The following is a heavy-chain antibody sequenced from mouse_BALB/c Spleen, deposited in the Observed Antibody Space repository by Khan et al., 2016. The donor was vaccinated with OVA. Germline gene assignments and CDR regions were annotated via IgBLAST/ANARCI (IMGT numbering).Heavy chain of an antibody. CDR1: GFSLSRYS. V-gene: IGHV2-6-4*01. CDR3: AGNGDEESYWYFDV. CDR2: MWIGGSA. D-gene: IGHD3-3*01. Sequence: QVQLKESGPGLVAPSQSLSISCTVSGFSLSRYSVHWLRQPPGKGLEWMGIMWIGGSADYNSALKSRLSISKDNSKSHVFLKMNSMRTDDTAMYYSAGNGDEESYWYFDVWGAGTTVTVSS. J-gene: IGHJ1*01.